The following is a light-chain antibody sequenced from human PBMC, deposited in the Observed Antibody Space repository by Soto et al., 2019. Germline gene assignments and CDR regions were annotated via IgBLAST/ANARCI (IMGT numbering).Light chain of an antibody. CDR2: ENN. V-gene: IGLV1-40*01. CDR3: QSYDSSLSAYV. CDR1: SSNIGAGYE. Sequence: QSVLTQPPSVSEAPGQRVTISCTGSSSNIGAGYEAHWYQQVPGTAPKLLIYENNNRPSGVPDRFSGSKSGNSASLAITGLQAEDEAEYYCQSYDSSLSAYVFGTGTKLTVL. J-gene: IGLJ1*01.